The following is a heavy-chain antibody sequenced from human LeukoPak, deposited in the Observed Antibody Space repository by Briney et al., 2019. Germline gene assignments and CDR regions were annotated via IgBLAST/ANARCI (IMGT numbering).Heavy chain of an antibody. CDR3: ARDESGGWYRFDY. J-gene: IGHJ4*02. D-gene: IGHD6-19*01. V-gene: IGHV1-69*13. CDR2: IIPIFGTA. CDR1: GGTFSSYA. Sequence: SVKVSCKASGGTFSSYAISWVRQAPGQGLEWMGGIIPIFGTANYAQKFQGRVTITADESTSTAYMELSSLRSEYTAVYYCARDESGGWYRFDYWGQGTLVTVSS.